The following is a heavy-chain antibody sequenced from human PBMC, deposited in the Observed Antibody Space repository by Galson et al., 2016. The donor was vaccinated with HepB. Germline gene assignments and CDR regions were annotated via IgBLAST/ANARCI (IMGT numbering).Heavy chain of an antibody. D-gene: IGHD3/OR15-3a*01. CDR2: IWYDGSEK. J-gene: IGHJ6*02. V-gene: IGHV3-33*06. Sequence: SLRLSCAASGYSFSAFGMHWVRQAPGKGLEWVAVIWYDGSEKHYAVSVEGRFTISRDNSKNRVFLQMNSLRVEDTAVDYCAKGYDFGMDVWGQGTTVIVSS. CDR3: AKGYDFGMDV. CDR1: GYSFSAFG.